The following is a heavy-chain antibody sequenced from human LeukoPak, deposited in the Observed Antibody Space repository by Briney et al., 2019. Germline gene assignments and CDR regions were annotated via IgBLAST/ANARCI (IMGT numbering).Heavy chain of an antibody. CDR3: ARGGGIFDY. CDR1: GFTFSNYW. Sequence: GGSLRLSCAASGFTFSNYWMNWVCQAPGKGLEWVASIKQDGSEKYYVDSVKGRFTISRDNAKNSLYLHMNSLRAEDTAVYYCARGGGIFDYWGQGTLVTVSS. J-gene: IGHJ4*02. V-gene: IGHV3-7*05. CDR2: IKQDGSEK. D-gene: IGHD3-9*01.